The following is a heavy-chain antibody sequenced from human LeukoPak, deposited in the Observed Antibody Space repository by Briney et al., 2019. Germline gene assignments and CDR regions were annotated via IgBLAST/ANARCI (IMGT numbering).Heavy chain of an antibody. CDR3: ARDSTLSHAFDI. CDR2: ISSSSSYI. V-gene: IGHV3-21*01. J-gene: IGHJ3*02. CDR1: GFTFSSYS. Sequence: GGSLRLSCAASGFTFSSYSMNGGRQAPGKGLEWVSSISSSSSYIYYADSVKGRFTISRDNAKNSLYLQMNSLRAEDTAVYYCARDSTLSHAFDIWGQGTMVTASS.